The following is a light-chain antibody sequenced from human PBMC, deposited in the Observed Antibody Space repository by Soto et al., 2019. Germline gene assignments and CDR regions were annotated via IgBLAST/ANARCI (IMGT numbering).Light chain of an antibody. CDR2: DVT. CDR1: SSDIGRYDY. J-gene: IGLJ1*01. Sequence: QSVLTQPASVSGSPGQSITISCTGSSSDIGRYDYVSWYQHHPGKAPKLMIYDVTKRPSGVRDRFSASKSGNTASLTISGLQAEDEADYYCCSYAGSYTYVFGTGTKVTVL. CDR3: CSYAGSYTYV. V-gene: IGLV2-11*01.